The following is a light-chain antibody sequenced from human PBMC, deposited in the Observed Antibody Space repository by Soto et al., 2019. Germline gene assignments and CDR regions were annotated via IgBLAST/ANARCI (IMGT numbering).Light chain of an antibody. CDR3: EAWDSSMSVV. Sequence: QSVLTQPPSVSAAPGQKVTISCSGSSSNIGNNYVSWYQQLPGTAPKLLIYDNDKRPSGIPDRFSGSKSGTSATLGITGLQTGDEADYYCEAWDSSMSVVFGGGTKVTVL. J-gene: IGLJ3*02. CDR2: DND. V-gene: IGLV1-51*01. CDR1: SSNIGNNY.